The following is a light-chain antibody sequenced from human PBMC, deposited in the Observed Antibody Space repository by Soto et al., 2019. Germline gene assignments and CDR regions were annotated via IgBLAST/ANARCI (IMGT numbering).Light chain of an antibody. V-gene: IGKV3-20*01. CDR2: GAS. Sequence: EIVLTQSPGTLSLSPGERATLSCRASQSISSSYLAWYQQKPGQAPRPLIYGASSRATGIPYRFSGSGSGTDFTLTISRLEHEDFAVYYCQQYVSSPWTFGQGTKVEIK. J-gene: IGKJ1*01. CDR1: QSISSSY. CDR3: QQYVSSPWT.